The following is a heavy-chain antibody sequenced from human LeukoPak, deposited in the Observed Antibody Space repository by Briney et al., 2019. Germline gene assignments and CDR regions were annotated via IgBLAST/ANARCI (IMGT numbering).Heavy chain of an antibody. CDR3: AKEVVGATQPLYYFDF. CDR1: GFTFSSYG. D-gene: IGHD1-26*01. J-gene: IGHJ4*02. CDR2: IVYDGSDK. Sequence: PGGSLRLSCAASGFTFSSYGIHWVRQAPGKGLEWVAVIVYDGSDKYYADSVKGRFTISRDNSKNTLFLQMNSLRTEDTAVYYCAKEVVGATQPLYYFDFWGQGTLVTVSS. V-gene: IGHV3-30*18.